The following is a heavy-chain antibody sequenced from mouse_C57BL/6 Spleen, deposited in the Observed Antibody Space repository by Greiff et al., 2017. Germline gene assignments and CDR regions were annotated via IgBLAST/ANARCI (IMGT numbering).Heavy chain of an antibody. CDR1: GFSLTSYG. J-gene: IGHJ4*01. CDR2: IWSGGST. V-gene: IGHV2-2*01. Sequence: QVQLQQSGPGLVQPSQSLSITCTVSGFSLTSYGVDWVRQSPGKGLEWLGGIWSGGSTDYNAAFISRLSISKDNSKSQVFFKINSLQAADAAIYYCDTYCDYAMDYWGQGTSVTVSS. D-gene: IGHD1-1*01. CDR3: DTYCDYAMDY.